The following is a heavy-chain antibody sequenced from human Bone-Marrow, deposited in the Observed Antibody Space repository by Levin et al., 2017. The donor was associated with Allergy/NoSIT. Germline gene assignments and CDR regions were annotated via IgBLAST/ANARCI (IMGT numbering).Heavy chain of an antibody. Sequence: SETLSLTCTVSGGSISSYYWSWIRQPPGKGLEWIGYIYYSGSTNYNPSLKSRVTISVDTSKNQFSLKLSSVTAADTAVYYCASMRGYSYGSLFDYWGQGTLVTVSS. CDR3: ASMRGYSYGSLFDY. D-gene: IGHD5-18*01. CDR2: IYYSGST. CDR1: GGSISSYY. J-gene: IGHJ4*02. V-gene: IGHV4-59*01.